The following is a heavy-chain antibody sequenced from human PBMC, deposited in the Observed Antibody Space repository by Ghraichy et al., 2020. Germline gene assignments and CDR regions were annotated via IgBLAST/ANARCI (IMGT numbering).Heavy chain of an antibody. J-gene: IGHJ6*02. D-gene: IGHD4-11*01. CDR3: ARYSNYPNYYGMGV. Sequence: ASVKVSCKASGYPFTSYGISWVRQAPGQGLEWMGWISGYNGNTNYAQKVQGRVTMTTDTSTSTAYLDLRSLRSDDTAVYYCARYSNYPNYYGMGVWGQGTTVTGS. CDR2: ISGYNGNT. V-gene: IGHV1-18*01. CDR1: GYPFTSYG.